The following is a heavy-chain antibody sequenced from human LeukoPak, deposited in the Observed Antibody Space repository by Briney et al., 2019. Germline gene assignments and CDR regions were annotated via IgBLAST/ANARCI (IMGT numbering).Heavy chain of an antibody. V-gene: IGHV4-59*01. J-gene: IGHJ4*02. D-gene: IGHD2-15*01. CDR1: GGSINYYY. Sequence: PSETLSLTCTVSGGSINYYYWMWIRQPPGKGLEWIGYIYYSGGTHYNPSLKSRVTMLVDTSKNQFSLKLTAVTAADTAVYYCARIHRYCSGGACYVLDNWGQGTLVAVSS. CDR3: ARIHRYCSGGACYVLDN. CDR2: IYYSGGT.